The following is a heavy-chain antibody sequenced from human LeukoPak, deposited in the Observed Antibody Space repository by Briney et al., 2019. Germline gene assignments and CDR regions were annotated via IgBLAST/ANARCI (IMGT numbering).Heavy chain of an antibody. D-gene: IGHD3-22*01. CDR1: GGSINRNY. CDR3: ATLNYDSGDYCYFDC. V-gene: IGHV4-59*08. Sequence: PSETLSLTCTVSGGSINRNYWRWLRQPPGKGLEWMGYIYDSGSTNYNPSLKSRVTISVDTSTNQFSLKLSSVTAADTAVYYCATLNYDSGDYCYFDCWGQGTLVTVSS. J-gene: IGHJ4*02. CDR2: IYDSGST.